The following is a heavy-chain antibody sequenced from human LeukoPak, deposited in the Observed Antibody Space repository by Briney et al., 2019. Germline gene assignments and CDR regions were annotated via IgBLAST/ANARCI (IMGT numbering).Heavy chain of an antibody. V-gene: IGHV3-23*01. CDR2: ISGSGGST. Sequence: GGSLRLSCAASGFTFSSYAMSWVRQAPGKGLEWVSAISGSGGSTYYADSVKGRFTISRDNSKNTLYLQMNSLRAEDTAVYYCAKSPTYMRLQQFARFDYWGQGTLVTVSS. D-gene: IGHD4-11*01. CDR1: GFTFSSYA. CDR3: AKSPTYMRLQQFARFDY. J-gene: IGHJ4*02.